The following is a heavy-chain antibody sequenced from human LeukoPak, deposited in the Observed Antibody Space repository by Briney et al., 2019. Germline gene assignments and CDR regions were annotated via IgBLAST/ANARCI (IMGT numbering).Heavy chain of an antibody. CDR1: GFTSTNYA. Sequence: PGGSLRLSYAASGFTSTNYAMNWVRQAPGKGLEWVSVLIGSSGSTDYADSVKGRFTISRDNSKNTVFLQMNSLRAEDTAIYFCAKGAYDYIEIGYFDSWGQGTLVTVSS. D-gene: IGHD5-12*01. CDR2: LIGSSGST. CDR3: AKGAYDYIEIGYFDS. J-gene: IGHJ4*02. V-gene: IGHV3-23*01.